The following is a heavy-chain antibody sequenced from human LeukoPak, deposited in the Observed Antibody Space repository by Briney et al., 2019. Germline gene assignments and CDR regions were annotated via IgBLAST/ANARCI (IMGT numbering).Heavy chain of an antibody. CDR1: GFTVSSYW. CDR2: MNVEGSVT. D-gene: IGHD4-23*01. J-gene: IGHJ4*02. V-gene: IGHV3-74*01. Sequence: PGGSLRLSCAASGFTVSSYWMHWVRQAPGKGLVWVSRMNVEGSVTSYADFVKGRFTISRDIAKNTLYLQMNALTAEDTAVYYCARDFGGNSDFWGQGTLVTVSS. CDR3: ARDFGGNSDF.